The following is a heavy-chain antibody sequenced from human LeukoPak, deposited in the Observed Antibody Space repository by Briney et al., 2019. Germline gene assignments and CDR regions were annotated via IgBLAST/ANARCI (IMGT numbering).Heavy chain of an antibody. CDR2: IYPGDSAT. V-gene: IGHV5-51*01. D-gene: IGHD7-27*01. CDR3: ARQNWGVDY. J-gene: IGHJ4*02. CDR1: GYSFSSYW. Sequence: GEPLKISCKSSGYSFSSYWTAWVRQMPGKGLEWMGIIYPGDSATKYSPSFQGQVTVSADKSISTAYLQWSSLKASDTAMYYCARQNWGVDYWGQGTLVTVSS.